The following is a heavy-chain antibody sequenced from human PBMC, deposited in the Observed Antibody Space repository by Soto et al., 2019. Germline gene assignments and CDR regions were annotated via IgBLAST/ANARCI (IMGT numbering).Heavy chain of an antibody. J-gene: IGHJ6*03. CDR2: IYYSGST. CDR3: ARARSTIFGLVIIPTDLEGHYYYMDV. Sequence: PSETLSLTCTVSGGSISSYYWSWIRQPPGKGLEWIGYIYYSGSTNYNPSLKSRVTISVDTSKNQFSLKLSSVTAADTAVYYCARARSTIFGLVIIPTDLEGHYYYMDVWGKGTTVTVSS. CDR1: GGSISSYY. D-gene: IGHD3-3*01. V-gene: IGHV4-59*01.